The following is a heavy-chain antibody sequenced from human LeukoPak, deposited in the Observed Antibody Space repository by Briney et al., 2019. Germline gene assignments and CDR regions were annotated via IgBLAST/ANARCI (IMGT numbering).Heavy chain of an antibody. V-gene: IGHV1-69*13. J-gene: IGHJ4*02. CDR3: ARDGYYGSGSYPPVGY. D-gene: IGHD3-10*01. Sequence: SVKVSCKASGGTFSSYAISWVRQAPGHGLEWMGGIIPIFGTANYAQKFQGRVTITADESTSTAYMELSSLRSEDTAVYYCARDGYYGSGSYPPVGYWGQGTLVTVSS. CDR1: GGTFSSYA. CDR2: IIPIFGTA.